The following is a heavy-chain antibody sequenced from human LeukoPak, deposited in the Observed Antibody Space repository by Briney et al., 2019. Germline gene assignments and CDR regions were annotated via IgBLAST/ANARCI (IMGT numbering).Heavy chain of an antibody. CDR2: INHSGST. J-gene: IGHJ4*02. V-gene: IGHV4-34*01. CDR1: GGSFSGYY. Sequence: SETLSLTCAVYGGSFSGYYWSWIRQPPGKGLEWIGEINHSGSTNYNPPLKSRVTISVDTSKNQFSLKLSSVTAADTAVYYCATDYYDSSGYDYWGRGTLVTVSS. D-gene: IGHD3-22*01. CDR3: ATDYYDSSGYDY.